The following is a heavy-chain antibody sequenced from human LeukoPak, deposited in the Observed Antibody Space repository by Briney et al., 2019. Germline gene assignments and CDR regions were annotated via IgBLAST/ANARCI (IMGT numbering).Heavy chain of an antibody. Sequence: RGSLRLSCAVSGFTFSSYSMIWVRQAPGRGLEWVSSISSSSSYIYYADSAKGRFTIYRDNAKNSLYLQMNSLRAEDTAVYYCAREEGYYDSSGREFDYWGQGTLVTVSS. D-gene: IGHD3-22*01. CDR2: ISSSSSYI. CDR3: AREEGYYDSSGREFDY. J-gene: IGHJ4*02. V-gene: IGHV3-21*01. CDR1: GFTFSSYS.